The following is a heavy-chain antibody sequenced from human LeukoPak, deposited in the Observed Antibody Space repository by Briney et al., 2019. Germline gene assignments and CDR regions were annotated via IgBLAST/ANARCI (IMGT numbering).Heavy chain of an antibody. CDR3: ARDSQGSGSFESFALGY. CDR1: GFTFSDYY. CDR2: ISSSSTI. Sequence: GGSLRLSCAASGFTFSDYYMSWIRQAPGKGLEWVSYISSSSTIYYADSVKGRFTISRDNAKNSLYLQMNSLRAEDTAVYYCARDSQGSGSFESFALGYWGQGTLVTVSS. V-gene: IGHV3-69-1*01. J-gene: IGHJ4*02. D-gene: IGHD3-10*01.